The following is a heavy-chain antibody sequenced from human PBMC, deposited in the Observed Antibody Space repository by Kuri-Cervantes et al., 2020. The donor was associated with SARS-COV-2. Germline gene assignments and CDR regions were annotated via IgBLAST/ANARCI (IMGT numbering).Heavy chain of an antibody. CDR2: ISYDGSNK. J-gene: IGHJ4*02. CDR1: GFTFSSYA. V-gene: IGHV3-30-3*01. Sequence: GGSLRLSCAASGFTFSSYAMHWVRQAPGKGLEWVAVISYDGSNKYYADSVKGRFTISRDNAKNSLYLQMNSLRAEDTAVYYCAKVDYWGQGTLVTVSS. CDR3: AKVDY.